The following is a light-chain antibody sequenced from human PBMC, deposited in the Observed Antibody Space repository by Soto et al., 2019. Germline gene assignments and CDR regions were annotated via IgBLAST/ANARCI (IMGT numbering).Light chain of an antibody. J-gene: IGKJ4*01. CDR2: DAS. CDR3: QQYNSMLS. V-gene: IGKV1-33*01. Sequence: DIQMTQSPSSLSASEGDRVTITCQSSHDVSRNLNWFQQKPGEAPQLLIYDASNLERGVPSRFSGSGSGTDFTLTISILQPEDFATYYCQQYNSMLSFGGGTEVEIK. CDR1: HDVSRN.